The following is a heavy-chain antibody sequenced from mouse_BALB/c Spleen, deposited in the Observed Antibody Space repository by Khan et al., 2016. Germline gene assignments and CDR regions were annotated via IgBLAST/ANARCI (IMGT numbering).Heavy chain of an antibody. CDR3: ADDLFVY. CDR2: IFPGDGDT. V-gene: IGHV1-87*01. Sequence: QVQLKQSGAELARPGASVWLSCKASDYTSANYWMQWVKQRPGQGLEWIGSIFPGDGDTRYSQMFKDKATLTADKSTSSSYMHLRSVAYEDSAVCYCADDLFVYWGQGTLVTVSA. CDR1: DYTSANYW. J-gene: IGHJ3*01.